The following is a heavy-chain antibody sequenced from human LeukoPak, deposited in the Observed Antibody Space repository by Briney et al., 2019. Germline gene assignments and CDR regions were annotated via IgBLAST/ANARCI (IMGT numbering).Heavy chain of an antibody. D-gene: IGHD6-13*01. J-gene: IGHJ4*02. CDR3: AKGIAPAGTGYNY. CDR1: GFTFSSYG. V-gene: IGHV3-33*06. CDR2: IWYDGSNK. Sequence: GRSLRLSCAASGFTFSSYGMHWVRQTPGKGLEWVAVIWYDGSNKYYADSVKGRFTISRDNSKNTLYLQMNSLRAEDTAVYYCAKGIAPAGTGYNYWGQGTLVTVSS.